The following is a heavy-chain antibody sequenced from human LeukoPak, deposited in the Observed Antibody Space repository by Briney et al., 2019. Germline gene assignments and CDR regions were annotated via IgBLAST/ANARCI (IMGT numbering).Heavy chain of an antibody. V-gene: IGHV4-34*01. CDR2: INHRGST. CDR1: GGSFSGYY. D-gene: IGHD2-15*01. CDR3: ASGGWYRGY. J-gene: IGHJ4*02. Sequence: SETLSLTCAVYGGSFSGYYWTWIHQTPGKGLEWIGEINHRGSTNYNPSLESRVTISVDTSKNHFSLDLTSVTAADTAVYYCASGGWYRGYWGQGTLVTVSS.